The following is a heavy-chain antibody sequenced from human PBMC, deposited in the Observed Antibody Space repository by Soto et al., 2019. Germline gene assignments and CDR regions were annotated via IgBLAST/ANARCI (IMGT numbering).Heavy chain of an antibody. Sequence: EVQLVESGGGLVQPGGSLRLSCAASGFTLSSYSMNWVRQAPGKGLEWVSYISGGSTKIYYADSVKGRFSISRDNAKNSLYQQRYSRRDEDAAVYYCARDRGYHDGCGYPYFDYWGQGTLVTVSS. J-gene: IGHJ4*02. V-gene: IGHV3-48*02. CDR2: ISGGSTKI. CDR3: ARDRGYHDGCGYPYFDY. D-gene: IGHD3-22*01. CDR1: GFTLSSYS.